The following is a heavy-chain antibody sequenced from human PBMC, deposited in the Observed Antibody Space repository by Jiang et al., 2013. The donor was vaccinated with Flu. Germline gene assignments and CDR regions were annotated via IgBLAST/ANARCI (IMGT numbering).Heavy chain of an antibody. CDR3: TRDQFVLRFLEWFHYGMDV. D-gene: IGHD3-3*01. CDR2: IRSKAYGGTT. Sequence: PGKGLEWVGFIRSKAYGGTTEYAASVKGRFTISRDDSKSIAYLQMNSLKTEDTAVYYCTRDQFVLRFLEWFHYGMDVWGQGTTVTVSS. J-gene: IGHJ6*02. V-gene: IGHV3-49*02.